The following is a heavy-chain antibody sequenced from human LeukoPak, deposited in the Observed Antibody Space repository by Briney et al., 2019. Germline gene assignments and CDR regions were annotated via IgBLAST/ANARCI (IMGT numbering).Heavy chain of an antibody. CDR1: GYTFTGYY. CDR3: ARVRAHRDAFEI. J-gene: IGHJ3*02. V-gene: IGHV1-2*02. D-gene: IGHD3-10*01. Sequence: ASVKVSRKASGYTFTGYYMHWVRQAPAQRLEWMGWINLHSGGPNTAQQFQGRVTMTRDTSISTAYMELSRLRSDATAGFYFARVRAHRDAFEIWGQRTMFTVSS. CDR2: INLHSGGP.